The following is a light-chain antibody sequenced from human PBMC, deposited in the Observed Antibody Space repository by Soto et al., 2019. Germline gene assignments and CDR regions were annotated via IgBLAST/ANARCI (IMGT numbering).Light chain of an antibody. V-gene: IGKV3-20*01. CDR2: GAS. CDR3: QQYSSSPPLT. J-gene: IGKJ4*01. Sequence: EIVLTQSPGTLSLSPGERATLSCRASQSVSSSYLAWYQQKPGQAPRLLIYGASSRATGIPDRFSGSGSGTDFTLTINRLEPEDFAVYYCQQYSSSPPLTFGGGTKVEIK. CDR1: QSVSSSY.